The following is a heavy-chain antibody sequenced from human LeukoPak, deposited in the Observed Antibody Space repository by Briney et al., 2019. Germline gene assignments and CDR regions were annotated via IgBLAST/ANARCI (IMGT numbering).Heavy chain of an antibody. D-gene: IGHD2-8*01. Sequence: SETLSPTCSVSGGSISSHYWIWFRQPPGKGLEWIGHNMNTYYNPSLKSRVTISIDTSKNQFSLMLSTVTAADTAIYYCATYYVNGAGRGHWGPGTLVTVSS. J-gene: IGHJ4*02. CDR1: GGSISSHY. CDR3: ATYYVNGAGRGH. V-gene: IGHV4-59*11. CDR2: NMNT.